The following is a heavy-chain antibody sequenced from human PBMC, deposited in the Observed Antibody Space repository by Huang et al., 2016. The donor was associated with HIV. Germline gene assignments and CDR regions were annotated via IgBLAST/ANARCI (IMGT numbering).Heavy chain of an antibody. CDR3: ARGSRQGKYYYGSGTAY. Sequence: EVQLVESGGGLVQPGGSLRLSCAASGFTFSSYWMHWVRQVPGKGLVWVSHIKSDVRSTSYADSVKGRFTISRDNAKNTLYLQMNSLRAEDTAVYYCARGSRQGKYYYGSGTAYWGQGTLVTVSS. CDR1: GFTFSSYW. CDR2: IKSDVRST. V-gene: IGHV3-74*01. J-gene: IGHJ4*02. D-gene: IGHD3-10*01.